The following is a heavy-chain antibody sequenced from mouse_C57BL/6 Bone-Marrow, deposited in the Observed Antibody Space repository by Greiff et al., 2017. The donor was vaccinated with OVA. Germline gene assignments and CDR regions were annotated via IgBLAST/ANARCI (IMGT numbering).Heavy chain of an antibody. CDR1: GYTFTSYT. Sequence: QVQLQQSGAELARPGASVKMSCKASGYTFTSYTMHWVKQRPGQGLEWIGYINLSSGYTKYNQKFKDKATLTADKSSSTAYMQLSSLTSEDSAVYYCARSYYYGSSYFAYWGQGTLVTVSA. CDR3: ARSYYYGSSYFAY. V-gene: IGHV1-4*01. D-gene: IGHD1-1*01. J-gene: IGHJ3*01. CDR2: INLSSGYT.